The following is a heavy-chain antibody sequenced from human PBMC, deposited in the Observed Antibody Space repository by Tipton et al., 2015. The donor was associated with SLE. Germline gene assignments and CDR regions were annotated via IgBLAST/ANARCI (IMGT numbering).Heavy chain of an antibody. D-gene: IGHD2-8*01. Sequence: TLSLTCTVSGGSINSRYYWAWIRQPPGKGLEWIGTVFYSGGTYYNPSLKSRVTTSVDASRNQFSLKLRSVTAADTAVYYCASILNHAFDYWGQGTLVTVSS. V-gene: IGHV4-39*07. CDR2: VFYSGGT. CDR1: GGSINSRYY. CDR3: ASILNHAFDY. J-gene: IGHJ4*02.